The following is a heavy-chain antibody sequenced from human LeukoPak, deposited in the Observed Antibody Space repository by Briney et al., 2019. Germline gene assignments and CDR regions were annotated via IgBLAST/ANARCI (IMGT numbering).Heavy chain of an antibody. J-gene: IGHJ4*02. CDR3: ARVYDFWSGYYSFDY. D-gene: IGHD3-3*01. CDR2: INPNSGGT. CDR1: GYTFTGYY. Sequence: ASVKVSCKASGYTFTGYYMHWVRQAPGQGLEWMGWINPNSGGTNYAQKFQGRVTMTRDTSISTACMELSRLRPDDTALYYCARVYDFWSGYYSFDYWGQGTLVTVSS. V-gene: IGHV1-2*02.